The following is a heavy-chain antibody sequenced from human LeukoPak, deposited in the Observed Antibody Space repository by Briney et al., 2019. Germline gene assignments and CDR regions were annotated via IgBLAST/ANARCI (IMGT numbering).Heavy chain of an antibody. CDR2: IYHSGST. V-gene: IGHV4-4*02. Sequence: SETLSLTCAVSGGSISSSNWWSWVRQPPGKGLEWIGEIYHSGSTNYNPSLKSRVTISVDKSKNQFSLKVRSVTAADTAVYYCAREVYYYGSGSYYYYYMDVWGKGTTVTISS. CDR1: GGSISSSNW. J-gene: IGHJ6*03. D-gene: IGHD3-10*01. CDR3: AREVYYYGSGSYYYYYMDV.